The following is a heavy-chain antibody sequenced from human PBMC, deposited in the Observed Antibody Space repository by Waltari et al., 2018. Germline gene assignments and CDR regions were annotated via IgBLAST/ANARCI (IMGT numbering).Heavy chain of an antibody. V-gene: IGHV1-69*15. CDR2: IIPIFCTA. J-gene: IGHJ4*02. D-gene: IGHD3-16*01. Sequence: QVQLVQSGAEVKKPGSSVQVSCKASGGTFSSYAIRWVRQAPGQGLEWMGRIIPIFCTANYAQKVEGRVTVTADESTSTGYMELSSLRSDDTAVYYCARDSYVSQVESQLDYWGQGTLVTVSS. CDR1: GGTFSSYA. CDR3: ARDSYVSQVESQLDY.